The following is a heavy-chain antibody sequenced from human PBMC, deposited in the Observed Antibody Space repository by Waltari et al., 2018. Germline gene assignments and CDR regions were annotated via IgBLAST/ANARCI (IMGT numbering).Heavy chain of an antibody. D-gene: IGHD2-8*01. Sequence: LVQPGGSLRLSCAASGFTFSSYSMNWVRQAPGKGLEWVSYISSSSSTIYYADSVKVRFTISRDNAKNSLYLQMNSLRAEDTAVYYCARSNGVRFYYYYGMDVWGQGTTVTVSS. CDR1: GFTFSSYS. V-gene: IGHV3-48*01. CDR3: ARSNGVRFYYYYGMDV. CDR2: ISSSSSTI. J-gene: IGHJ6*02.